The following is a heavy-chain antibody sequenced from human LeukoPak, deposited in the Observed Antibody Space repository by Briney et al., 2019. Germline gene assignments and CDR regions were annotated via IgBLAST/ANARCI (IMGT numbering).Heavy chain of an antibody. CDR2: IYYSGST. Sequence: SETLSLTCTVSGGSISSSSYYWGWIRQPPGKGLEWIGSIYYSGSTYYNPSLKSRVTISVDTSKNQFSLKLSSVTAADTAVYYCARLSGTMVRGIVDYWGQGTLVTVSS. D-gene: IGHD3-10*01. J-gene: IGHJ4*02. V-gene: IGHV4-39*01. CDR1: GGSISSSSYY. CDR3: ARLSGTMVRGIVDY.